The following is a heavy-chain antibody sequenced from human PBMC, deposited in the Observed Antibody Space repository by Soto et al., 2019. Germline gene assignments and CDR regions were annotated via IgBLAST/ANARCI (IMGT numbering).Heavy chain of an antibody. V-gene: IGHV1-3*01. CDR1: GYTFTSYG. J-gene: IGHJ4*02. Sequence: ASVKVSCKASGYTFTSYGMNWVRQAPGRVLEWMVWINPGNGNTKYSQRFPGRVIIERDTPASTAYIELSSLRSEDTAVHYCARGGYFDSSNYLAYGGLGTLVNVSS. D-gene: IGHD3-22*01. CDR2: INPGNGNT. CDR3: ARGGYFDSSNYLAY.